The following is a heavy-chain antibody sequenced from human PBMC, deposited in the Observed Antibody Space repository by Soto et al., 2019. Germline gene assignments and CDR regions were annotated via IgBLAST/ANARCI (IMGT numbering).Heavy chain of an antibody. CDR1: GDSISSYY. Sequence: QVQLQESGPGLVKPSETLSLACTFSGDSISSYYWSWIRQPPGKGLEWLGDISYSGSTNQNPSLTSRVTISLDTSKSQFSLKLSSVTAADTAVYYCARGYCSGGRCPQLWYFDLWGRGTLVTVSS. CDR2: ISYSGST. V-gene: IGHV4-59*01. D-gene: IGHD2-15*01. CDR3: ARGYCSGGRCPQLWYFDL. J-gene: IGHJ2*01.